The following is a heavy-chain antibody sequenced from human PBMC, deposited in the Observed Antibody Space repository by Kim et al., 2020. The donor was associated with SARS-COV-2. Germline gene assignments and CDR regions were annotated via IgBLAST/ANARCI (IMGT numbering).Heavy chain of an antibody. V-gene: IGHV3-13*01. CDR3: ARGAESSGWYDY. CDR1: GFIFSSYD. CDR2: IGTAGDT. Sequence: GGSLRLSCAASGFIFSSYDMHWVRQRTGKGLEWVSAIGTAGDTYYAGSVKGRFTISRENAKNSLYLQMNSLRAGDTAVYYCARGAESSGWYDYWGQGTLVTVSS. D-gene: IGHD6-19*01. J-gene: IGHJ4*02.